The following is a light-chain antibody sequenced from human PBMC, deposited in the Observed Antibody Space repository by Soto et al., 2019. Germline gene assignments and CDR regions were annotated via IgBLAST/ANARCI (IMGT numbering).Light chain of an antibody. V-gene: IGLV2-11*01. CDR3: CSYAGSYTLYV. Sequence: QSVLTQPRSVSGSPGQSVTISCTGTGSDVGGYSYVSWFQQHPGKAPKLMINDVSKRPSGVPDRFSGSKTGNTASLTISGLQAEDEADYYCCSYAGSYTLYVFGTGTKVTVL. CDR2: DVS. J-gene: IGLJ1*01. CDR1: GSDVGGYSY.